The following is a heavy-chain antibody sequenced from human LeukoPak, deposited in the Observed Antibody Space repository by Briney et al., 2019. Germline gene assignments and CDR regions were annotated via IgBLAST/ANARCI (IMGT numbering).Heavy chain of an antibody. J-gene: IGHJ4*02. CDR2: IYYSGST. CDR3: AGRDVDYGDYVDY. Sequence: SETLSLACTVSGGSISSSSYYWGWIRQPPGKGLEWIGSIYYSGSTYYNPSLKSRVTISVDTSKNQFSLKLSSVTAADPAVYDCAGRDVDYGDYVDYWGQGTLVTVSS. D-gene: IGHD4-17*01. V-gene: IGHV4-39*01. CDR1: GGSISSSSYY.